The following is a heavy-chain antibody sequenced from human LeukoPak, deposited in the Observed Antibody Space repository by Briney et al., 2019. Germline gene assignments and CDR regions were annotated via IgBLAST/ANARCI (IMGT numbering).Heavy chain of an antibody. Sequence: WVRQAPGQGLEWMGRISAYNGNTNYAQKLQGRVTMTTDTSTSTAYIELRSLRSDDTAVYYCARGRLLRYFYWLSSPKHFDYCGQGTLVTVSS. CDR2: ISAYNGNT. J-gene: IGHJ4*02. CDR3: ARGRLLRYFYWLSSPKHFDY. V-gene: IGHV1-18*01. D-gene: IGHD3-9*01.